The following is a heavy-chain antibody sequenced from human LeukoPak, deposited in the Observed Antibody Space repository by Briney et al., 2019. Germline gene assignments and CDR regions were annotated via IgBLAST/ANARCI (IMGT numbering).Heavy chain of an antibody. J-gene: IGHJ5*02. CDR3: ARGGVDIVVVSAARYNWFDP. D-gene: IGHD2-2*01. Sequence: GASVKVSCKASGYTFTGYYMHWVRQAPGQGLEWMGWINPNSGGTNYAQKFQGRVTMTRDTSISTAYMELSRLRSDDTAVYYCARGGVDIVVVSAARYNWFDPWGQGTLVTVSS. CDR2: INPNSGGT. CDR1: GYTFTGYY. V-gene: IGHV1-2*02.